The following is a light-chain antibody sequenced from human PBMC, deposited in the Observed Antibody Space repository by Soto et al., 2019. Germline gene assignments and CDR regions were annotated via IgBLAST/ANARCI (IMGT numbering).Light chain of an antibody. Sequence: QLVLTQPPSASGTPGQRVTISCSGSSSNIGSNTVNWYQQLPGTAPILLIYSNNQRPSGVPDRFSGSKSGTSASLAISGLQSEDEADYYCAAWDDSLNGPVFGGGTKLTVL. V-gene: IGLV1-44*01. J-gene: IGLJ2*01. CDR3: AAWDDSLNGPV. CDR2: SNN. CDR1: SSNIGSNT.